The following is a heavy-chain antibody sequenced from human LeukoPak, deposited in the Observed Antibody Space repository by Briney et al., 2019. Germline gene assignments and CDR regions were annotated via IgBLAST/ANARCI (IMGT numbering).Heavy chain of an antibody. CDR1: GFTVSGTY. J-gene: IGHJ6*03. CDR3: VKGSGITGRHGYYYYLDV. V-gene: IGHV3-66*01. D-gene: IGHD3-10*01. Sequence: GGSLRLYCAASGFTVSGTYMAWVRQAPGKGLDWVSVIYTRGGTYDAASVKGRFTISRDTSKNTLDLQMNSLSLEDTAVYYCVKGSGITGRHGYYYYLDVWGNGTTVTVSS. CDR2: IYTRGGT.